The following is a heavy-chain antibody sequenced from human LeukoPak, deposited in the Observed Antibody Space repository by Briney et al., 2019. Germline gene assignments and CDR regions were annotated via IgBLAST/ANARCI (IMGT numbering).Heavy chain of an antibody. CDR1: GGSFSGYY. D-gene: IGHD2-2*01. CDR2: INHSGST. Sequence: PSETLSHTCAVYGGSFSGYYWSWIRQPPGEGLEWIGEINHSGSTNYNPSLKSRVTISVDTSKNQFSLKLSSVTAADTAVYYCASGYQLPYYWGQGTLVTVSS. V-gene: IGHV4-34*01. J-gene: IGHJ4*02. CDR3: ASGYQLPYY.